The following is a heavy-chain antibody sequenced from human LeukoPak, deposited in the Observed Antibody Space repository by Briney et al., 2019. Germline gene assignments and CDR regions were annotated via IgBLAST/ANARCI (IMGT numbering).Heavy chain of an antibody. CDR3: ARGHVPDY. CDR2: ISSSGFTT. CDR1: RFTFSSYE. V-gene: IGHV3-48*03. J-gene: IGHJ4*02. Sequence: PGGSLRLSCAASRFTFSSYEMNWVRQAPGKGLEWVSYISSSGFTTYYADSVKGRFTISRDNAKNSLYLQMNNLRADDTAVYYCARGHVPDYWGQGTLVIVSS.